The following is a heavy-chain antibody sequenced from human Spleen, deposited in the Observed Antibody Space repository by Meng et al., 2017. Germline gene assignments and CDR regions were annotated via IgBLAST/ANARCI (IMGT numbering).Heavy chain of an antibody. CDR2: INHSGST. CDR3: ARGPTTMAHDFDY. J-gene: IGHJ4*02. V-gene: IGHV4-34*01. D-gene: IGHD4-11*01. CDR1: GGSFSDYY. Sequence: QVQRKAWGAGLLKPSETLSLTCVVSGGSFSDYYWSWIRQPPGKGLEWIGEINHSGSTNYNPSLESRATISVDTSQNNLSLKLSSVTAADSAVYYCARGPTTMAHDFDYWGQGTLVTVSS.